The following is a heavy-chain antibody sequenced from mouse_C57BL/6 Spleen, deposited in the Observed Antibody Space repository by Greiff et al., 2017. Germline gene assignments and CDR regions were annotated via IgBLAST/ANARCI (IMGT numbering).Heavy chain of an antibody. CDR3: AKEGDYYALYAMDY. CDR2: IWSGGST. J-gene: IGHJ4*01. D-gene: IGHD1-1*01. CDR1: GFSLTSYG. Sequence: QVQLKQSGPGLVQPSQSLSITCTVSGFSLTSYGVHWVRQPPGKGLEWLGVIWSGGSTDYNAAFISRLSISKDNSKSQVFFKMNSLQADDTAIYYCAKEGDYYALYAMDYWGQGTSVTVSS. V-gene: IGHV2-4*01.